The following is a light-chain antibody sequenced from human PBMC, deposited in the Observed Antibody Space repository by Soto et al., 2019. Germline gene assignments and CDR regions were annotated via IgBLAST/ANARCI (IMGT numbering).Light chain of an antibody. V-gene: IGKV1-5*03. CDR1: QSVSNW. J-gene: IGKJ1*01. CDR3: QQFNTSPWT. Sequence: DIQMTQSPSTLSASVGDRVTITCRASQSVSNWLAWYQQKPGKTPKLLIYKASNLESGAPSRFSGSGSGTEFTLTISSLQPDDFATYYCQQFNTSPWTFGQGTKVDI. CDR2: KAS.